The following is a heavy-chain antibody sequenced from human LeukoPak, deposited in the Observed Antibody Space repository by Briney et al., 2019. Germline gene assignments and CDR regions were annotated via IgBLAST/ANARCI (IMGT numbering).Heavy chain of an antibody. CDR1: GGSSCGYY. CDR3: ARPLVRGVYLY. J-gene: IGHJ4*02. D-gene: IGHD3-10*01. V-gene: IGHV4-34*01. Sequence: ETPCPTCAVYGGSSCGYYWSWIRQPPGHGLEWIGEINHRGSTNYNPSLKSRVTISVDTSKNQFSLKLSSVTAADTAVYYCARPLVRGVYLYWGQGTLVTVSS. CDR2: INHRGST.